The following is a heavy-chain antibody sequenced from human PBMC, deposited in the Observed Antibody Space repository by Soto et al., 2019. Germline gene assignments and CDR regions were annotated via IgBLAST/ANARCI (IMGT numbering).Heavy chain of an antibody. J-gene: IGHJ3*02. Sequence: EVQLVESGGGLVQPGGSLKLSCAASGFTFSGSAMHWVRQASGKGLEWVGRIRSKANSYATAYAASVKGRFTISRDDSKNTAYLKMNSLKNEDTAVYYCTRHGIAVGDAFDIWGQGTMVTVSS. CDR3: TRHGIAVGDAFDI. CDR1: GFTFSGSA. V-gene: IGHV3-73*01. CDR2: IRSKANSYAT. D-gene: IGHD6-19*01.